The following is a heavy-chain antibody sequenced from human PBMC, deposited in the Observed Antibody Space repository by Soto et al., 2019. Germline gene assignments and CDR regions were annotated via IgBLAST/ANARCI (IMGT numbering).Heavy chain of an antibody. Sequence: DLEESGGGLVKPGGSLRLSCTASGSIFSDYYMSWIRQAPGKGLEWVSDISNSGRITHHADSVEGRFTISRDNAKDSLYLQMNSLRPEDSAIYYCARDHGGGGLTLEYWGQGTLVTVSS. V-gene: IGHV3-11*01. D-gene: IGHD3-16*01. CDR3: ARDHGGGGLTLEY. CDR1: GSIFSDYY. J-gene: IGHJ4*02. CDR2: ISNSGRIT.